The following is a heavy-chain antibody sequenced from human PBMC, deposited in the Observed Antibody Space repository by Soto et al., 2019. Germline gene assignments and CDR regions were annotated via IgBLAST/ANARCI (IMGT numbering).Heavy chain of an antibody. CDR2: IYHSGST. V-gene: IGHV4-4*02. CDR1: GGSISSSNW. CDR3: ARAAYYETQYYFDY. D-gene: IGHD3-22*01. Sequence: SETLSLTCAVSGGSISSSNWWSWVRQPPGKGLEWIGEIYHSGSTNYNPSLKSRVTISVDKSKNQFSLKLSSVTAADTAVYYCARAAYYETQYYFDYWGQGTLVTVSS. J-gene: IGHJ4*02.